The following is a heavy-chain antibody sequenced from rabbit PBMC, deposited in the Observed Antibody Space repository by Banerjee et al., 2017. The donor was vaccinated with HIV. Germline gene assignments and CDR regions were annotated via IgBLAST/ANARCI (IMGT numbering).Heavy chain of an antibody. V-gene: IGHV1S45*01. CDR3: ARDINVSFAL. CDR2: IGTGSSGST. J-gene: IGHJ4*01. D-gene: IGHD3-3*01. CDR1: GFSFSNSYW. Sequence: QEQLEESGGDLVKPEGSLTLTCTASGFSFSNSYWICWVRQAPGKGLEWIGCIGTGSSGSTYYASWAKGRFTISEPSSTTVTLQMTSLTVADTATYFCARDINVSFALWGQGTLVTVS.